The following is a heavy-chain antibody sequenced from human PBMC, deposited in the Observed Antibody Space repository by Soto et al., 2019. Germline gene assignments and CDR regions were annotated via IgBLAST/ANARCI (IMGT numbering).Heavy chain of an antibody. CDR3: ARDHPGGQGRATARIAVAGLFDY. CDR1: GYTFTIYG. CDR2: ISAYNGNT. Sequence: QVQLVQSGAEVKKPGASVKVSCNASGYTFTIYGISWVRQAPGQGLEWMGWISAYNGNTNYAQKLQGRVTMTTDTSTSTAYMELRSLRSDDTAVYYCARDHPGGQGRATARIAVAGLFDYWGQGTLVTVSS. J-gene: IGHJ4*02. V-gene: IGHV1-18*01. D-gene: IGHD6-19*01.